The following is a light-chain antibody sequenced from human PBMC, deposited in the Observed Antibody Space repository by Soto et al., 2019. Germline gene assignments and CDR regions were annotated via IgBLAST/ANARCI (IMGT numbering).Light chain of an antibody. CDR3: QQYNNWPPWT. Sequence: EIVMTQSPATLSVSPGERATLSCRASQSVSSNLAWYQQKPGQAPRLLIYGASNRATGIPARFSGSGSGTEFTLTISSLQSEDFAVYYCQQYNNWPPWTFGQWTKVEIK. CDR2: GAS. CDR1: QSVSSN. V-gene: IGKV3-15*01. J-gene: IGKJ1*01.